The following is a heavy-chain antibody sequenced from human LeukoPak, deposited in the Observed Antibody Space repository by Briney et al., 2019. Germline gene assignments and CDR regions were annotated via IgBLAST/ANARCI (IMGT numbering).Heavy chain of an antibody. CDR1: GFTFSSYG. CDR2: IWYDGSNE. J-gene: IGHJ6*04. V-gene: IGHV3-33*01. Sequence: QPGRSLRLSCAASGFTFSSYGMHWVRQAPGKGLEWVAVIWYDGSNEYYADSVKGRFTISRDNSKNTLYLQMNSLRAEDTAVYYCARGPYSSSSWYYYGMDVWGKGTTVTVSS. D-gene: IGHD6-13*01. CDR3: ARGPYSSSSWYYYGMDV.